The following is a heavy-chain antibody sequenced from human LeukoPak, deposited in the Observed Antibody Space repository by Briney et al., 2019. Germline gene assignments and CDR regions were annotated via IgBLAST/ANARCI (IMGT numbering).Heavy chain of an antibody. CDR1: GGSFSGYY. CDR3: ARSIRVSWNYLRWAFDI. J-gene: IGHJ3*02. V-gene: IGHV4-34*01. Sequence: SETLSLTCAVYGGSFSGYYWSWIRQPPGKGLEWIGEINHSGSTNYNPSLKSRVTISVDTSKNQFSLKLSSVTAADTAVYYCARSIRVSWNYLRWAFDIWGQGTMVTVSS. D-gene: IGHD1-7*01. CDR2: INHSGST.